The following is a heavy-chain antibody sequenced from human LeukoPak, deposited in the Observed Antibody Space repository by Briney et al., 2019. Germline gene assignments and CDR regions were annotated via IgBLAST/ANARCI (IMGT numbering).Heavy chain of an antibody. D-gene: IGHD3-10*01. CDR2: MYDSGNT. Sequence: SGTLSLTCTVSGGSFNSFYWTWIQQPPGKGLEWIGLMYDSGNTNYNPSLRGRVTISVDTSKKQFSLILQSVSAADTAVYYCARDRGRGSYYYGLDVWGQGTTVTVSS. CDR1: GGSFNSFY. V-gene: IGHV4-59*01. CDR3: ARDRGRGSYYYGLDV. J-gene: IGHJ6*02.